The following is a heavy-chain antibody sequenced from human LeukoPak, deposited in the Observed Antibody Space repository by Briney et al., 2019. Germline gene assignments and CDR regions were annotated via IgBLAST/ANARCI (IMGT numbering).Heavy chain of an antibody. Sequence: ASVKVSCKASGYTFTGYYMHWVRQAPGQGLEWMGWINPNSGGTNYAQKFQGRVTMTRDTSISTAYTELSRLRSDDTAVYYCARIIVGATKVIDYWGQGTLVTVPS. J-gene: IGHJ4*02. CDR2: INPNSGGT. CDR1: GYTFTGYY. CDR3: ARIIVGATKVIDY. D-gene: IGHD1-26*01. V-gene: IGHV1-2*02.